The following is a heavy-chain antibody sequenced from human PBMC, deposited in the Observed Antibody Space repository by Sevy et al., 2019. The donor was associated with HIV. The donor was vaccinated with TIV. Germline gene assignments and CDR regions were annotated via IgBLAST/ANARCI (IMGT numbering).Heavy chain of an antibody. V-gene: IGHV3-30-3*01. CDR2: ISYDGSNK. D-gene: IGHD3-22*01. J-gene: IGHJ3*02. CDR1: GFTFSSYA. CDR3: ARPYYYDSSGYYHAFDI. Sequence: GGSLRLSCAASGFTFSSYAMHRVRQAPGKGLEWVAVISYDGSNKYYADSVKGRFTISRDNSKNTLYLQMNSLRAEDTAVDYCARPYYYDSSGYYHAFDIWGQGTMVTVSS.